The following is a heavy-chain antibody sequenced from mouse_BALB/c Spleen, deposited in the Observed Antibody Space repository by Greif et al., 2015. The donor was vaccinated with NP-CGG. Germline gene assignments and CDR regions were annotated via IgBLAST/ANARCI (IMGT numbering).Heavy chain of an antibody. Sequence: QVQLQQSGPELVKPGASVKISCKASGYTFTDYYINWVSQKPGQGLEWIGWIYPGSGNTKYNEKFKGKATLTVDTSSSTAYMQFSSLTSEDTAVYFCARRTGTEAMDYWGQGTSVTVSS. J-gene: IGHJ4*01. D-gene: IGHD4-1*01. CDR3: ARRTGTEAMDY. V-gene: IGHV1-84*02. CDR1: GYTFTDYY. CDR2: IYPGSGNT.